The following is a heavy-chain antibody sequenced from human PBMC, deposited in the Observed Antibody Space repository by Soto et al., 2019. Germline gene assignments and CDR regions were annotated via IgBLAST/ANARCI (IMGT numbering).Heavy chain of an antibody. CDR1: GGSISSSSYY. V-gene: IGHV4-39*01. Sequence: SETLSLTCTVSGGSISSSSYYWGWIRQPPGKGLEWIGSIYYSGSTYYDPSLKSRVTISVDTSKNQFSLKLSSVTAADTAVYYCARHFPSPGFWSGSPTDYWGQGTLVTVSS. D-gene: IGHD3-3*01. J-gene: IGHJ4*02. CDR2: IYYSGST. CDR3: ARHFPSPGFWSGSPTDY.